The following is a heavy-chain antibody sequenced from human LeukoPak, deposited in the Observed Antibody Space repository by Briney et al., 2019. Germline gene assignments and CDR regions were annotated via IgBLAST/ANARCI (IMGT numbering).Heavy chain of an antibody. V-gene: IGHV3-21*01. J-gene: IGHJ4*02. Sequence: GGSLRLSCAASGFTFSTYSMNWVRQAPGKGLEWVSSISSSSSYIYYADSVKGRFTISRDNAKNSLYLQMNSLRAEDTAVYYCARRGLAVAGPFDYWDQGTLVTVSS. CDR2: ISSSSSYI. CDR1: GFTFSTYS. CDR3: ARRGLAVAGPFDY. D-gene: IGHD6-19*01.